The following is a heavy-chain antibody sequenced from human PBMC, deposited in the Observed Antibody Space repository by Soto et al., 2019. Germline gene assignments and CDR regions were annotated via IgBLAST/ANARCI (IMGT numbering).Heavy chain of an antibody. D-gene: IGHD3-10*01. CDR3: AKKVNSGSGSQFFDY. CDR1: GFIFSDYF. J-gene: IGHJ4*02. CDR2: FRSGGDDDTT. Sequence: VQLVESGGGVVKPAGSLRLSCAASGFIFSDYFMSWIRQAPGKGLEWVSGFRSGGDDDTTYYADSVRGRFTISRDNSKNTLFLQMNSLRAEDTAIYYCAKKVNSGSGSQFFDYWGQGTLVTVSS. V-gene: IGHV3-23*04.